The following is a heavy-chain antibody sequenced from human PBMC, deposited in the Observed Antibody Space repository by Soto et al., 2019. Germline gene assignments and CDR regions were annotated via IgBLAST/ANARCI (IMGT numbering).Heavy chain of an antibody. Sequence: PSETLSLTCTVSGGSISSYYWSRIRQPPGKGLEWIGYIYYSGSTNYNPSLKSRATISVDTSKNQFSLKLSSVTAADTAVYYCARRYGGTFDYWGQGTLVTVSS. CDR2: IYYSGST. V-gene: IGHV4-59*08. D-gene: IGHD2-15*01. J-gene: IGHJ4*02. CDR1: GGSISSYY. CDR3: ARRYGGTFDY.